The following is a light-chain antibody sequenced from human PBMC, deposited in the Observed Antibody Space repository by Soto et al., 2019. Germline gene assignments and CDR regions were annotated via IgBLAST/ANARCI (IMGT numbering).Light chain of an antibody. V-gene: IGLV1-44*01. CDR3: AAWDTGLSEYV. J-gene: IGLJ1*01. CDR2: SNN. Sequence: QSVLTQPPSASETPGQRVTISCSGSSSKIGRNTVNWYQQLPGTAPKLVIYSNNQRPSGVPDRFSGSKSGPSGSLATDGLRAQDEAYYYCAAWDTGLSEYVFGIGPKVXVL. CDR1: SSKIGRNT.